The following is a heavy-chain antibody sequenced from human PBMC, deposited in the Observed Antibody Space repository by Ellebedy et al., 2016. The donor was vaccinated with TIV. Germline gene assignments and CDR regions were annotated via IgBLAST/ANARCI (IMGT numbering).Heavy chain of an antibody. D-gene: IGHD3-3*01. CDR3: ARVGEYYDFWSGYYGYYYYYYMDV. CDR2: ISAYNGNT. Sequence: ASVKVSCXASGYTFTSYGISWVRQAPGQGLEWMGWISAYNGNTNYAQKLQGRVTMTTDTSTSTAYMELRSLRSDDTAVYYCARVGEYYDFWSGYYGYYYYYYMDVWGKGTTVTVSS. V-gene: IGHV1-18*01. CDR1: GYTFTSYG. J-gene: IGHJ6*03.